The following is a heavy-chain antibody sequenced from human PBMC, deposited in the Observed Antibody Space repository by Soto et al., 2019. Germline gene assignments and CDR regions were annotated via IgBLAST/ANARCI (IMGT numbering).Heavy chain of an antibody. CDR1: RGTFNSYV. CDR2: IIPTYGTT. Sequence: QVQLEQSGAEVRKPGSSVKVSCKSSRGTFNSYVITWLRQAPGQGLEWMGGIIPTYGTTNYAHSFQDRLTITADKATSTAYMELNSLTSDDTAVYYCARDSEIQYSGTYYATTFDYWGQGTLVTVSS. V-gene: IGHV1-69*06. CDR3: ARDSEIQYSGTYYATTFDY. J-gene: IGHJ4*02. D-gene: IGHD1-26*01.